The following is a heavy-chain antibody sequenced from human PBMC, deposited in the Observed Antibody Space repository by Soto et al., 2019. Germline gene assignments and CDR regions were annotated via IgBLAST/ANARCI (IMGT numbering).Heavy chain of an antibody. CDR3: AATPRY. J-gene: IGHJ4*02. CDR1: GGSISSGGSS. Sequence: TLSHTCAGSGGSISSGGSSWSWIRQPPGKGLEWIGYIYHSGSTYYNPSLKSRVTISVDTSNNQISLKVTSVTAADTAVYYCAATPRYWGQGTLVTVSS. V-gene: IGHV4-30-2*02. CDR2: IYHSGST. D-gene: IGHD1-26*01.